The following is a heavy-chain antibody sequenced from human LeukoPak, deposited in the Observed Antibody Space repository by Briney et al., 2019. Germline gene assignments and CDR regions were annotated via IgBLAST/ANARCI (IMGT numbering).Heavy chain of an antibody. V-gene: IGHV3-9*01. CDR1: GFTFDDYA. D-gene: IGHD5-18*01. J-gene: IGHJ4*02. CDR3: ARDRGYSYGPVVGYFDY. CDR2: ISWNSGCI. Sequence: VRSLRLSCAASGFTFDDYAMHWVRQAPGKVLECVAGISWNSGCIGYAASAKGRFPISRHNSKTTLYLQMTSLRADDTAVYYRARDRGYSYGPVVGYFDYWGQGTLVTVSS.